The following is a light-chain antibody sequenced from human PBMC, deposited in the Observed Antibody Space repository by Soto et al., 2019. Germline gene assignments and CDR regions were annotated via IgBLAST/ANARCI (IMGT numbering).Light chain of an antibody. CDR2: RNT. J-gene: IGLJ3*02. CDR3: AAWYDSLSGWV. V-gene: IGLV1-47*01. CDR1: SCNIGSNY. Sequence: QSVLTQPASASGTPGQWVTISCSGSSCNIGSNYVYWYQQLPGTAPKLLFYRNTQRPSGVPDRFSGSKSGTSAALAISGLRSEDEADYYCAAWYDSLSGWVFGGGTKLTVL.